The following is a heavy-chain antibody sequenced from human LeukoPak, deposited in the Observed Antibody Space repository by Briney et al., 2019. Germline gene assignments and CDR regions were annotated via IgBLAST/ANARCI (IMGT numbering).Heavy chain of an antibody. Sequence: PSETLFLTCSVSGGSINSNSHHWDWIRQAPGKGLEWIGNIYYSGTTSYNPSLKSRVTISVDTSKNQFSLRLSSVTAADTAVYYCARRGDILTDYAFDYWGQGTLVTVSS. D-gene: IGHD3-9*01. J-gene: IGHJ4*02. CDR1: GGSINSNSHH. CDR3: ARRGDILTDYAFDY. CDR2: IYYSGTT. V-gene: IGHV4-39*01.